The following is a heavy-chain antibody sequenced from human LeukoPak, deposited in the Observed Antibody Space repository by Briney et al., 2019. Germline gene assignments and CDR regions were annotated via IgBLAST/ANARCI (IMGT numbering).Heavy chain of an antibody. Sequence: SVTVSCTASGGTFSSYAISWVRQAPGQGLEWMGGIIPIFGTANYAQRFQGRVTITADESTSTAYMELSSLRSEDTAVYYCARGSGDTNDEYYYDSSGYYAYFDYWGQGTLVTVSS. CDR2: IIPIFGTA. J-gene: IGHJ4*02. CDR3: ARGSGDTNDEYYYDSSGYYAYFDY. V-gene: IGHV1-69*13. CDR1: GGTFSSYA. D-gene: IGHD3-22*01.